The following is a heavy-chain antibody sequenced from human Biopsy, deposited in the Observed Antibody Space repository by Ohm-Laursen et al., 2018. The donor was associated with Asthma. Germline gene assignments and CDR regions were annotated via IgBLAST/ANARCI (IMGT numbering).Heavy chain of an antibody. V-gene: IGHV3-30-3*01. D-gene: IGHD3-3*01. CDR3: ARDVMEWYLPAFDF. J-gene: IGHJ4*02. Sequence: SLGLSCTAIGFTFRSYAMHWVRQAPGKGLEWVAVGGSYYDGGLKYYADSVNGRFTVSRDDSKNTLYLQMNSLRPDDTAVYYCARDVMEWYLPAFDFWGQGTLVTVSS. CDR1: GFTFRSYA. CDR2: GGSYYDGGLK.